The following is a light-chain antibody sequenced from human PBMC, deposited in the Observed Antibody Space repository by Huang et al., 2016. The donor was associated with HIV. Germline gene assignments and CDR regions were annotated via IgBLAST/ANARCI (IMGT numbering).Light chain of an antibody. CDR2: EAS. Sequence: IQMRQSPSTLSASIGDRVTITCRASQSVRSWLAWYQPKPGRAPKVLIYEASTLQSGVTSRFSGSGSGTEFTLTISSLQPDDIGTYYCQQYNDYWTFGQGTKVEIK. V-gene: IGKV1-5*01. J-gene: IGKJ1*01. CDR1: QSVRSW. CDR3: QQYNDYWT.